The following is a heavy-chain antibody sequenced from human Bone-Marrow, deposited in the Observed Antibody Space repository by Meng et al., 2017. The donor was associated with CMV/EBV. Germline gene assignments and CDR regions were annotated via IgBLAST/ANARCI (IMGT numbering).Heavy chain of an antibody. CDR2: IFHSGST. D-gene: IGHD1-1*01. CDR1: GGSINGSDW. J-gene: IGHJ1*01. V-gene: IGHV4-4*02. Sequence: SQTLSLTCGVSGGSINGSDWWSWVRQPPGTGLEWIGEIFHSGSTNYNPSLKSRVTPSVDKCKNQFSLKLSSVTAADTAVYYCARVGTSGLGEVYWGQGTLVTVSS. CDR3: ARVGTSGLGEVY.